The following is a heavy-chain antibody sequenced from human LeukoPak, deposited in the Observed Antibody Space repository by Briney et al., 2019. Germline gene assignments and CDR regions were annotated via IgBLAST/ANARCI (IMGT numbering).Heavy chain of an antibody. CDR1: GFTFSDYY. J-gene: IGHJ4*02. CDR3: ARVWELSFDH. V-gene: IGHV3-53*01. Sequence: GGSLRLSCAASGFTFSDYYMSWIRQAPGKGLEWVSVIYAGGTTAYADSVKGRFTISRDTSKNTLYLHMNSLRAEDTARYYCARVWELSFDHWGQGPLVTVSS. D-gene: IGHD3-16*02. CDR2: IYAGGTT.